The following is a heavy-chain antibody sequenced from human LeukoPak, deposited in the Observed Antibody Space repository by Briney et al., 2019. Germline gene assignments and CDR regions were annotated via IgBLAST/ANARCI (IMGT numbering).Heavy chain of an antibody. Sequence: GGSLRLSCAASGFTFSSAWMTWVRQAPGKGLERVGRVRSKADGGTTDYAAPAKGRFTISRDDSKNTVLLQMNSLKTEDTAVYYCTRLVGANDWGQGTLVTVSS. D-gene: IGHD1-26*01. V-gene: IGHV3-15*01. J-gene: IGHJ4*02. CDR3: TRLVGAND. CDR2: VRSKADGGTT. CDR1: GFTFSSAW.